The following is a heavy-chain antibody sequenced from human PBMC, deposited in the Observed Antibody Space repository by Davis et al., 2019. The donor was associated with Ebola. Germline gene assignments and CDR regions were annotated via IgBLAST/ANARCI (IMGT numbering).Heavy chain of an antibody. V-gene: IGHV3-23*01. J-gene: IGHJ4*02. Sequence: GESLKISCGASGFTFGSYAMTWVRQAPGKGLEWVSGISGNGLSTYYTDSVKGRFTISRDDSKKTLYLQMNSLRPEDAAVYYCATKQGDYWGQGTLVTVSS. CDR3: ATKQGDY. CDR2: ISGNGLST. CDR1: GFTFGSYA.